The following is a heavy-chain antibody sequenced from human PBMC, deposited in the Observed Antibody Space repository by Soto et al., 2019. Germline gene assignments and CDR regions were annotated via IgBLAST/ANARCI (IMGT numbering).Heavy chain of an antibody. J-gene: IGHJ4*02. CDR3: AKLGYDFWSQPIDY. CDR2: ISGSGGST. V-gene: IGHV3-23*01. Sequence: GGSLRLSCAASGFTFSSYAMSWVRQAPGKGLEWVSAISGSGGSTYYADSVKGRFTISRDNSKNTLYLQMNSLRAEDTAVYYCAKLGYDFWSQPIDYWGQGTLVTVSS. CDR1: GFTFSSYA. D-gene: IGHD3-3*01.